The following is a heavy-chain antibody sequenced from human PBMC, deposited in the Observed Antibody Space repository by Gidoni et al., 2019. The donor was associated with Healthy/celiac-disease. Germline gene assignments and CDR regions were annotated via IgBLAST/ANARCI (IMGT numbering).Heavy chain of an antibody. CDR3: ARAEREWLHLGVYFDY. J-gene: IGHJ4*02. CDR2: TYYRSKWYN. Sequence: QVQLQQSGPGLVKPSQTLSLTCAISGDSVPSNSAAWSWIRQSPSRGLEWLGRTYYRSKWYNDYAVSVKSRITINPDTSKNQFSLQLNSVTPEDTAVYYCARAEREWLHLGVYFDYWGQGTLVTVSS. V-gene: IGHV6-1*01. CDR1: GDSVPSNSAA. D-gene: IGHD5-12*01.